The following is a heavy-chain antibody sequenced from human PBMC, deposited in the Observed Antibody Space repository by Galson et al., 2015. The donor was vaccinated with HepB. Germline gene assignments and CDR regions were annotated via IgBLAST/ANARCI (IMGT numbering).Heavy chain of an antibody. CDR2: IWNDGSNK. CDR3: ARDLGGGSGAGDY. J-gene: IGHJ4*02. CDR1: GVSFSTYC. D-gene: IGHD3-16*01. V-gene: IGHV3-33*01. Sequence: SLRLSCAASGVSFSTYCMHWVRQAPGKGLEWVAVIWNDGSNKYYADSVKGRSTISRDNSKNTLYMQMNSLRAEDTAVYYCARDLGGGSGAGDYWGQGTLVTVSS.